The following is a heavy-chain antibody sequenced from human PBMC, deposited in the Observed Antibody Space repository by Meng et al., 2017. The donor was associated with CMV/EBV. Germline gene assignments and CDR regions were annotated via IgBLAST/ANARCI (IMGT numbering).Heavy chain of an antibody. CDR3: ARHCSGGSCYLSP. CDR1: DSFTNYW. V-gene: IGHV5-10-1*01. J-gene: IGHJ5*02. D-gene: IGHD2-15*01. Sequence: CKGSDSFTNYWINWARQMPGKGLEWMGRIDPSDSYTNYSPSFQGHVTISADKSIRTAYLQWSSLKASDTAMYYCARHCSGGSCYLSPWGQGTLVTVSS. CDR2: IDPSDSYT.